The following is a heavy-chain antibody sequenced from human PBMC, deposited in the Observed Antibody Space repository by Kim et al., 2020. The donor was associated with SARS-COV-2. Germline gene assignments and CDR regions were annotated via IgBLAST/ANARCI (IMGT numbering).Heavy chain of an antibody. CDR3: AREGSGSYNWLDP. D-gene: IGHD3-10*01. J-gene: IGHJ5*02. Sequence: SSTNFQGRVTITRETSASTSYMELSSLTSKDTAVYYCAREGSGSYNWLDPWGQGTLVTVSS. V-gene: IGHV1-3*01.